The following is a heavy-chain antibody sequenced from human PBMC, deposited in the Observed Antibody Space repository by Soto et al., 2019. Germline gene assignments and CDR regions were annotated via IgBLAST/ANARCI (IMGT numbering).Heavy chain of an antibody. V-gene: IGHV1-18*01. CDR3: ARDTESNRYNA. Sequence: VASVKVSCKTSGYTFSTSGISWLRQAPGKGLEWVGWIRPDNGNRKSAQRLQGRATLTTDTSASTAYMELRSLTSDDTAMYYCARDTESNRYNAWGQGTLVTVSS. CDR2: IRPDNGNR. D-gene: IGHD1-20*01. CDR1: GYTFSTSG. J-gene: IGHJ1*01.